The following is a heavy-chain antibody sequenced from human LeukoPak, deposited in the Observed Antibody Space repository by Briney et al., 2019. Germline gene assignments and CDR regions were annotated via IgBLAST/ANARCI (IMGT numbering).Heavy chain of an antibody. Sequence: SETLSLTCVVSGYSISSGYYWGWIRQPPGQGLEWIGNIYHSGSTFYSPSLKSRVTIAVDTSKNQFSLKLSSVTAADTAVYYCAREDIGNFGELLLRWFDPWGQGTLVTVSS. CDR1: GYSISSGYY. D-gene: IGHD3-10*01. J-gene: IGHJ5*02. V-gene: IGHV4-38-2*02. CDR2: IYHSGST. CDR3: AREDIGNFGELLLRWFDP.